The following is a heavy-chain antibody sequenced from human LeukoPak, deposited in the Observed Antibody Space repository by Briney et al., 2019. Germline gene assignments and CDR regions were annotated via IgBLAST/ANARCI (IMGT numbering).Heavy chain of an antibody. J-gene: IGHJ4*02. CDR2: ISSSSSTI. Sequence: PGGCLRLSCAAPGFTFSSYNMNWVRQAPGKGLEWVSYISSSSSTIYYADSVKGRFTISRDNAKNSLYLQMNSLRAEDTAVYYCARAGFTFSDYFGSFFDYWGQGTLVTVSS. D-gene: IGHD3-10*01. CDR1: GFTFSSYN. V-gene: IGHV3-48*01. CDR3: ARAGFTFSDYFGSFFDY.